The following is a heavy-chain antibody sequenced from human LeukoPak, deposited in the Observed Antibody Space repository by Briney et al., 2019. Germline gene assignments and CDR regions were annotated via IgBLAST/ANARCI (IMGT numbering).Heavy chain of an antibody. CDR3: AREWYYDFWSGYNHWFDP. V-gene: IGHV4-38-2*02. CDR2: IYHSGST. Sequence: SETLSLTCTVSGYSISSGYYWGWIRPPPGKGLEWIGSIYHSGSTYYNPSLKSRVTISVDTSKNQFSLKLSSVTAADTAVYYCAREWYYDFWSGYNHWFDPWGQGTLVTVSS. CDR1: GYSISSGYY. J-gene: IGHJ5*02. D-gene: IGHD3-3*01.